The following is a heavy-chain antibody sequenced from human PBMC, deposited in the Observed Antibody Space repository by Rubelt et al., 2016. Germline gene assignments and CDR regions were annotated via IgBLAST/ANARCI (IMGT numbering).Heavy chain of an antibody. D-gene: IGHD2/OR15-2a*01. Sequence: QVQLQESGPGLVKPSGTLSLTCAVSGGSIDRSTWWNWVRQSPGKGLEWIGEINHSGITNYNPSLKSRTTISVDKSKKQFSLKLSSLTAADTAVYFCANNKVLGEVLRDDAFDVWGQGTMVTVSS. V-gene: IGHV4-4*02. CDR3: ANNKVLGEVLRDDAFDV. J-gene: IGHJ3*01. CDR1: GGSIDRSTW. CDR2: INHSGIT.